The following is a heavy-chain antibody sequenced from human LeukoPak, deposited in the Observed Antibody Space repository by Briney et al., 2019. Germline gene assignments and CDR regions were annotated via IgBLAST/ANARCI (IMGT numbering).Heavy chain of an antibody. CDR3: ARLGRDGYNLLYDY. CDR1: GGSISSGDYY. V-gene: IGHV4-30-4*08. Sequence: PSETLSLXCTVSGGSISSGDYYWSWIRQPPGKGLEWIGYIYYSGITYYNPSLKSRVTISVDTSKNQFSLKLSSVTAADTAVYYCARLGRDGYNLLYDYWGQGTLVTVSS. CDR2: IYYSGIT. J-gene: IGHJ4*02. D-gene: IGHD5-24*01.